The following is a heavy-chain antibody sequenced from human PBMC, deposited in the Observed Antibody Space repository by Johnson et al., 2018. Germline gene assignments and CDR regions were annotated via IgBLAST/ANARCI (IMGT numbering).Heavy chain of an antibody. CDR1: GFTFSRYN. CDR3: AKDHLAFQEYFQH. V-gene: IGHV3-48*01. D-gene: IGHD2-21*01. Sequence: VQLVQSGGGLVQPGGSLRLSCAASGFTFSRYNMNWVRQAPGKGLEWVSYISSSSGTIYYAASVKGRFTISRDNSKNTLYLQMNILRAEDTAVYYCAKDHLAFQEYFQHWGQGTLVTVSS. CDR2: ISSSSGTI. J-gene: IGHJ1*01.